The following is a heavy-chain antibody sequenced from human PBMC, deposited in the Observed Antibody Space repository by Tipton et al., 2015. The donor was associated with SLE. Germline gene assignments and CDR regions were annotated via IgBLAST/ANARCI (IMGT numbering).Heavy chain of an antibody. CDR1: GGSTSSYY. V-gene: IGHV4-4*07. D-gene: IGHD5-18*01. J-gene: IGHJ4*02. Sequence: TLSLTCTVSGGSTSSYYWSWFRQPAGKGPEWIGRIYTSGSTNNNPSLKSRVTMSVDTSKNQFSLKLSSVTAADTAVYYCASPGYSYGYYFDYWGQGTLVTVSS. CDR2: IYTSGST. CDR3: ASPGYSYGYYFDY.